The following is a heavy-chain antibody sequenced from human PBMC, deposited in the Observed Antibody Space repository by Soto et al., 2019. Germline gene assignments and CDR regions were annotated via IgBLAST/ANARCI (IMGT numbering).Heavy chain of an antibody. CDR2: INPSGGST. CDR1: GYTFTSYY. V-gene: IGHV1-46*01. Sequence: ASVKVSCKASGYTFTSYYMHWVRQAPGQGLEWMGIINPSGGSTSYAQKFQGRVTMTRDTSTSTVYMELSSLRSEDTAVYYCARDKVEGVRATSTFGWFDPWGQGTLVTVSS. J-gene: IGHJ5*02. CDR3: ARDKVEGVRATSTFGWFDP. D-gene: IGHD3-16*01.